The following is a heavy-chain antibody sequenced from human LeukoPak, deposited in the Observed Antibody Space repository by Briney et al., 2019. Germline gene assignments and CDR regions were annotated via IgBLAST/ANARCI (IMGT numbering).Heavy chain of an antibody. D-gene: IGHD3-22*01. CDR1: GFTFSSYA. CDR2: ISYDGSNK. V-gene: IGHV3-30*04. CDR3: ARDRGGYYDSRTDYYYGMDV. J-gene: IGHJ6*02. Sequence: GGSLRLSCAASGFTFSSYAMHWVRQAPGKGLEWVAVISYDGSNKYYADSVKGRFTISRDNSKNTLYLQMNSLRAEDTAVYYCARDRGGYYDSRTDYYYGMDVWGQGTTVTVSS.